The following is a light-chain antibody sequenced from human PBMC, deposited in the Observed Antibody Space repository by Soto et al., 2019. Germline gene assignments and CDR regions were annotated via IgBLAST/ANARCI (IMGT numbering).Light chain of an antibody. V-gene: IGKV1-39*01. CDR1: QSISSY. J-gene: IGKJ1*01. CDR2: AAS. Sequence: DIQMTQSQASLSASVGDRVNITCRASQSISSYLNWYQQKPGKAPKLLIYAASSLQSGVPSRFSGSGSGTDITLTISSLQPEDFATYYGQQSYSTPRTFGQGTKVEIK. CDR3: QQSYSTPRT.